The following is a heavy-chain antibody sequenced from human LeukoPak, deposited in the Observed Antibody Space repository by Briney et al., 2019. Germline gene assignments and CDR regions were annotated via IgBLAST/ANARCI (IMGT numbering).Heavy chain of an antibody. J-gene: IGHJ4*02. CDR3: ARGPWGYYYDSSGPYLDY. CDR1: GFTFDSYS. Sequence: PGGSLRLSCAASGFTFDSYSMHWVRQAPGKGLEWVSYISSRSTTTYYADSVKGRFTISRDNAKNSLDLHMNSLRAEDTAVYYCARGPWGYYYDSSGPYLDYWGQGTLVTVSS. CDR2: ISSRSTTT. D-gene: IGHD3-22*01. V-gene: IGHV3-48*01.